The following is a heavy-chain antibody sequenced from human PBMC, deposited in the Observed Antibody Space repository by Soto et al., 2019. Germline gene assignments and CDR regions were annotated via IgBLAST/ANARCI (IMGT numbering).Heavy chain of an antibody. D-gene: IGHD4-17*01. CDR3: VKDALTTVAYYFDY. V-gene: IGHV3-9*01. J-gene: IGHJ4*02. Sequence: SLRLSCEVSGFRFDEYGMHWVRQAPGKGLEWIAGISRDSRSISYGASMKGRFTISRDNAKNSLYLQLNSLRADDTAFYYCVKDALTTVAYYFDYWGQGALVTVSS. CDR1: GFRFDEYG. CDR2: ISRDSRSI.